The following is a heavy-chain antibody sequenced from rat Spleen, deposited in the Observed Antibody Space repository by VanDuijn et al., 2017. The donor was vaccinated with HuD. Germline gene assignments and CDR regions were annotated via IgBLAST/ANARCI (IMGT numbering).Heavy chain of an antibody. Sequence: EVQLVESGGGLVQPGRSLQLSCVASGFTFSDYGMNWIRQPPGKGLEWIAYISGNSGTIYYADTVKGRFTISRDNAKNTLYLRLISLRSEDTALYYCARDYGRFGYWGQGTLVTVSS. CDR1: GFTFSDYG. CDR3: ARDYGRFGY. D-gene: IGHD1-11*01. CDR2: ISGNSGTI. V-gene: IGHV5-34*01. J-gene: IGHJ3*01.